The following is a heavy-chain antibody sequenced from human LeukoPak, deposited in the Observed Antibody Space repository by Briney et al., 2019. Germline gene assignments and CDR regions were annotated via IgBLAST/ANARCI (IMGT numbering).Heavy chain of an antibody. J-gene: IGHJ4*02. CDR3: AKAPPYKKYFDY. D-gene: IGHD1-1*01. CDR2: ISYDGSNK. CDR1: GFTFSTYG. V-gene: IGHV3-33*08. Sequence: GGSLRLSCAASGFTFSTYGMHWVRQAPGKGLEWVAVISYDGSNKYYADSVKGRFTISRDNSKNTLYLQMNSLRAEDTAVYYCAKAPPYKKYFDYWGQGTLVTVSS.